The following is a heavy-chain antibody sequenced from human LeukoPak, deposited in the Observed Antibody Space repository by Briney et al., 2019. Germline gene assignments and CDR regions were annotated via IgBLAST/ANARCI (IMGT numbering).Heavy chain of an antibody. D-gene: IGHD6-6*01. V-gene: IGHV3-21*06. CDR2: ISSSSSFI. CDR3: AKNRESSTSHFDC. CDR1: GVTFSIYS. J-gene: IGHJ4*02. Sequence: PGGSLRLSCAASGVTFSIYSMNWVRQAPGKGLEWVSSISSSSSFISYADSVQGRFTISRDNAKNSLNLKMNSLRAEDTAVYYCAKNRESSTSHFDCWGQGTLVTVSS.